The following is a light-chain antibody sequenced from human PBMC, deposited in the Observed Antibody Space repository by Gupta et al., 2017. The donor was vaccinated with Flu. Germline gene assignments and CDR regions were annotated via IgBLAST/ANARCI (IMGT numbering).Light chain of an antibody. Sequence: QSVLTQPPSVSAAPGQKVTISCSGSNLNIENNYVSWYQQLPGTAPKLLIYENNKRPAGIPDQFSGSKSGTSATLDITGLQTGDEADYYCGTWDSSLSAGGVFGGGTKVTVL. J-gene: IGLJ3*02. CDR1: NLNIENNY. CDR3: GTWDSSLSAGGV. V-gene: IGLV1-51*01. CDR2: ENN.